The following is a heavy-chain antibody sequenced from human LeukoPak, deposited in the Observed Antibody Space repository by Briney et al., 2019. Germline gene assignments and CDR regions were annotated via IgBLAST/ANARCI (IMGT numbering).Heavy chain of an antibody. CDR1: GGSFSGYY. CDR3: ARGPAGSSGSYFQH. CDR2: INHSGST. J-gene: IGHJ1*01. V-gene: IGHV4-34*01. Sequence: PSETLSLTCAVYGGSFSGYYWSWLRQPPGKGLEWIGEINHSGSTNYNPSLKSRVTISVDTSKNQFSLKLSSVTAADTAVYYCARGPAGSSGSYFQHWGQGTLVTVSS. D-gene: IGHD3-22*01.